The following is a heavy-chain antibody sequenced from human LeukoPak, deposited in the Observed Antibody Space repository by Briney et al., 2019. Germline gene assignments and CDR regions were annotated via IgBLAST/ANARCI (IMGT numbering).Heavy chain of an antibody. CDR3: ARGGDGYNLGGDYFDY. V-gene: IGHV4-38-2*02. CDR2: IYHSGST. Sequence: SETLSLTCTVSGYSISSGYYWGWIRQPPGKGLEWIGSIYHSGSTYYNPSLKSRVTISVDTSKNQFSLKLSSVTAADTAVYYCARGGDGYNLGGDYFDYWGQGTLVTVSS. D-gene: IGHD5-24*01. J-gene: IGHJ4*02. CDR1: GYSISSGYY.